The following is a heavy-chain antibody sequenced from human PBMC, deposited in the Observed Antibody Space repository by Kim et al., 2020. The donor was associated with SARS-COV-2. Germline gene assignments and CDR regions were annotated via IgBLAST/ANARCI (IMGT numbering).Heavy chain of an antibody. CDR2: INPNSGGT. Sequence: ASVKVSCKASGYTFTGYYIHWVRQAPGQGLEWMGWINPNSGGTNYAQKFQGRVTMTRDTSISTAYMELSRLRSDDTAMYYCARDRYTYGSGFVAYWGQGTLVTVSS. J-gene: IGHJ4*02. CDR1: GYTFTGYY. CDR3: ARDRYTYGSGFVAY. D-gene: IGHD3-10*01. V-gene: IGHV1-2*02.